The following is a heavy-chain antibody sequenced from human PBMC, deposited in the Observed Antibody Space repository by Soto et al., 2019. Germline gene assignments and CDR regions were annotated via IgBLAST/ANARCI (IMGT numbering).Heavy chain of an antibody. V-gene: IGHV4-34*01. CDR3: ARQNSSGCYGFWFAP. J-gene: IGHJ5*02. CDR2: INHSGST. D-gene: IGHD6-19*01. Sequence: SETLSLTCAVYGGSFSGYYWSWIRQPPGKGLEWIGEINHSGSTNYNPSLKSRVTISVDTSKNQFSLKLSSVTAADTAVYYCARQNSSGCYGFWFAPWGQGTLVPVAS. CDR1: GGSFSGYY.